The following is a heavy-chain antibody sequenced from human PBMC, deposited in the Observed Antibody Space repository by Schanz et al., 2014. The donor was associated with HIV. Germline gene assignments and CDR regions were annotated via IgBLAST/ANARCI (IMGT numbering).Heavy chain of an antibody. V-gene: IGHV3-33*01. Sequence: HVQLAESGGGVVQPGGSLRLSCAASGFTFSSFGMHWVRQAPGKGLGWVALIWYDGSNQYYADSVKGRFTISRDNSKNTLYLQMNSLRAGDTAVYYCARDPARSYEPWSGYWYGMDVWGQGTTVTVSS. J-gene: IGHJ6*02. CDR1: GFTFSSFG. CDR3: ARDPARSYEPWSGYWYGMDV. CDR2: IWYDGSNQ. D-gene: IGHD3-3*01.